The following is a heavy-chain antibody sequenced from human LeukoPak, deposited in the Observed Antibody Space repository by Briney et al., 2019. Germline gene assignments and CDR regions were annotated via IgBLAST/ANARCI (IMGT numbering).Heavy chain of an antibody. V-gene: IGHV3-20*04. CDR2: INWNGGST. D-gene: IGHD5-18*01. CDR3: AREGGYSYGYDHGYYFDY. CDR1: GFTFDDYG. J-gene: IGHJ4*02. Sequence: RPGGSLRLSCAASGFTFDDYGMSWVRQAPGKGLEWVSGINWNGGSTGYADSVKGRFTISRDNAKNSLYLQMNSLRAEDTALYYCAREGGYSYGYDHGYYFDYWGQGTLVTVSS.